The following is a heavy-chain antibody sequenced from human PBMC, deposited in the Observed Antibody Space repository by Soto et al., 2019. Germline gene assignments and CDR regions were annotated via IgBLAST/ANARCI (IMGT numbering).Heavy chain of an antibody. CDR2: INPRNGDK. J-gene: IGHJ4*03. D-gene: IGHD3-10*01. V-gene: IGHV1-2*02. CDR3: ARGPFGDSPIDF. CDR1: GYTFTGFY. Sequence: ASVKVSCKASGYTFTGFYVHWVRQTPRQGLEWMGWINPRNGDKILAQKFEGRVTLTRDTSVTTAYMDLSSLNSDDTAVYYCARGPFGDSPIDFWGPGTLVTSPQ.